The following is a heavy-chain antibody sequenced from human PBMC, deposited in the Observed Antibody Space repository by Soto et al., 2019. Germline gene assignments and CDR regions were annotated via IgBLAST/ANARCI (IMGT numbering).Heavy chain of an antibody. CDR1: VYTFTSYY. V-gene: IGHV1-46*01. Sequence: ASVKVSCKASVYTFTSYYMHWVRQAPAQGLEWMGIINPSGGSTSYAQTFQGRVTMTRDTSTSTVYMELSSLRSEDTAVYYCARDPYYYDSSGYYAKYYFDYWGQGTLVTVSS. CDR2: INPSGGST. CDR3: ARDPYYYDSSGYYAKYYFDY. J-gene: IGHJ4*02. D-gene: IGHD3-22*01.